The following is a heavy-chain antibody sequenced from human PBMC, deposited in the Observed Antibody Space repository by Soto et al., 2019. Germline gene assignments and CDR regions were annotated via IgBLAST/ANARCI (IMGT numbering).Heavy chain of an antibody. V-gene: IGHV3-23*01. Sequence: GESLKISCAASGFTFSSYAMSWVRQAPGKGLEWVSAISGSGGSTYYADSVKGRFTISRDNSKNTLYLQMNSLRADDTAVYYCANEGYCSGGSCYSPGGHRIAVADRGYNWGQGTLVTVSS. D-gene: IGHD2-15*01. CDR3: ANEGYCSGGSCYSPGGHRIAVADRGYN. CDR1: GFTFSSYA. CDR2: ISGSGGST. J-gene: IGHJ4*02.